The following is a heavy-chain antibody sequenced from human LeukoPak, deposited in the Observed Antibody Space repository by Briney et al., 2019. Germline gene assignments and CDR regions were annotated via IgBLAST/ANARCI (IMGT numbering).Heavy chain of an antibody. CDR3: VTSTKCSTSWGAFDI. Sequence: GASVKVSCKASGHTLIGYYMHWVRQAPGQGLEWMGWMSVNSGATNYAQKIQGRVILTRDTSVITSYMELTWLTSDDTVVYYCVTSTKCSTSWGAFDIWGQGTMVNGS. CDR1: GHTLIGYY. J-gene: IGHJ3*02. D-gene: IGHD2-2*01. V-gene: IGHV1-2*02. CDR2: MSVNSGAT.